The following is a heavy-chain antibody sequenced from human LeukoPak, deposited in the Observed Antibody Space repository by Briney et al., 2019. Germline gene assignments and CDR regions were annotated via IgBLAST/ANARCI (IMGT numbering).Heavy chain of an antibody. D-gene: IGHD3-22*01. CDR3: ARQDSSGSFFDY. J-gene: IGHJ4*02. V-gene: IGHV4-34*01. Sequence: SETLSLTCAVYGGSFSGYYWSWIRQPPGKGLEWIGEINHSGSTNYNPSLKSRVTISVDTSKNQFSLKLSSVTAADTAVYYCARQDSSGSFFDYWGQGTLVTVSS. CDR1: GGSFSGYY. CDR2: INHSGST.